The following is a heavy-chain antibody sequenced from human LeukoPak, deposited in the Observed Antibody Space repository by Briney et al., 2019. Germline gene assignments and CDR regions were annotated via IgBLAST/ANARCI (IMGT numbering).Heavy chain of an antibody. V-gene: IGHV3-21*01. CDR3: ARVKEVDY. CDR1: GFTFSSYS. J-gene: IGHJ4*02. Sequence: PGGSLSLSCAASGFTFSSYSMNWVRQAPGQGLEWVSSISSSSSYIYYADSVKVRFTISRDNAKNSLYLQMNSLRAEDTAVYYCARVKEVDYWGQGTLVTVSS. CDR2: ISSSSSYI.